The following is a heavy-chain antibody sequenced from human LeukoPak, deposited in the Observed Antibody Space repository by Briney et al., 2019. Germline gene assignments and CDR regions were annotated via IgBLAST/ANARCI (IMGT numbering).Heavy chain of an antibody. D-gene: IGHD6-6*01. Sequence: SETLSLTCAVYGGSFSGYYWRGIRQPPGKGGEGIGEINHSESTNYNPSLTSRVTISVDTSKTQFSLKLSSVTAADTAVYYCARGGYSSSSFDYWGQGTLVTVSS. CDR2: INHSEST. V-gene: IGHV4-34*01. CDR1: GGSFSGYY. J-gene: IGHJ4*02. CDR3: ARGGYSSSSFDY.